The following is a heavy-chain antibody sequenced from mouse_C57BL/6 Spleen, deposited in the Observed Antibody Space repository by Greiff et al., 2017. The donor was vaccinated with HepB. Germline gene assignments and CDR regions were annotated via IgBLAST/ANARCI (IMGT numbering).Heavy chain of an antibody. V-gene: IGHV5-16*01. D-gene: IGHD2-13*01. Sequence: EVKLMESEGGLVQPGSSMKLSCTASGFTFSDYYMAWVRQVPEKGLEWVANINYDGSSTYYLDSLKSRFIISRDNAKNILYLQMSSLKSEDTATYYCARGPGDRIGRYYAMDYWGQGTSVTVSS. CDR3: ARGPGDRIGRYYAMDY. CDR1: GFTFSDYY. J-gene: IGHJ4*01. CDR2: INYDGSST.